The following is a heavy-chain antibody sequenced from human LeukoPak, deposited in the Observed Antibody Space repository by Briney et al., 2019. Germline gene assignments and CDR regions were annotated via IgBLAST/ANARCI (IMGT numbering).Heavy chain of an antibody. CDR2: IWNDGSNT. CDR1: GFIFSDYG. J-gene: IGHJ5*02. Sequence: GGSLRLSCAASGFIFSDYGMHWVRQAPGKGLEWVAVIWNDGSNTYYGDSVKGLFTISRDNSKNTLYLQMNSLRAEDTAVYYCAKAWELLSSWGQGTLVTVSS. D-gene: IGHD1-26*01. CDR3: AKAWELLSS. V-gene: IGHV3-33*03.